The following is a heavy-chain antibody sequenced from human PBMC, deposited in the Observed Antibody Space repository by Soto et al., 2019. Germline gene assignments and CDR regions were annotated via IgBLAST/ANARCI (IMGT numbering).Heavy chain of an antibody. J-gene: IGHJ6*02. CDR2: ISGSGGST. D-gene: IGHD3-10*01. CDR1: GFTFSSYA. Sequence: EVQLLESGGGLVQPGGSLRLSCAASGFTFSSYAMSWVRQAPGKGLEWVSAISGSGGSTYYADSVKGRFTISRDNSKNTLYLQMNSLRAEDTAVYYCASAPDYYGSGSYYNGGYGMDVWGQGNTVTVSS. CDR3: ASAPDYYGSGSYYNGGYGMDV. V-gene: IGHV3-23*01.